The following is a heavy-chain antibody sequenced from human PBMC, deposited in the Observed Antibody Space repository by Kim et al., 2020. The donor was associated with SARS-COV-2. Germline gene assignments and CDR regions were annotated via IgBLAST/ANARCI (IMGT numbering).Heavy chain of an antibody. D-gene: IGHD6-19*01. V-gene: IGHV3-74*01. Sequence: GVLRLSCAASGFTFRSNWMHWVRQAPGKGPVWVSRINSDGSTTTYADSVKGRFTISRDNAKNTLYLQMNSLRVEDTAVYHCAAVTGTVNWGQGTLVIVS. CDR1: GFTFRSNW. J-gene: IGHJ4*02. CDR2: INSDGSTT. CDR3: AAVTGTVN.